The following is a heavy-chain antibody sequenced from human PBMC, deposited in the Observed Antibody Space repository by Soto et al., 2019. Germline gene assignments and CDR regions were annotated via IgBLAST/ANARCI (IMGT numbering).Heavy chain of an antibody. CDR1: GFTFSSYG. J-gene: IGHJ4*02. D-gene: IGHD4-17*01. CDR3: ARGSLTVTTFDY. V-gene: IGHV3-33*01. CDR2: IWYDGSNK. Sequence: QVQLVGSGGGVVQPGRSLRLSCAASGFTFSSYGMHWVRQAPGKGLEWVAVIWYDGSNKYYADSVKGRFTISRDNSKNTLYLQMNSLRAEDTAVYYCARGSLTVTTFDYWGQGTLVTVSS.